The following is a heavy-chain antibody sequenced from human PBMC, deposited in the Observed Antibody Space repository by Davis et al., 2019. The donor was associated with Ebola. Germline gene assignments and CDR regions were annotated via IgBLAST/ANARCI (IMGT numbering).Heavy chain of an antibody. CDR2: IRSKTDGGTT. CDR3: AREIPDY. CDR1: GFIFSNAW. Sequence: PGGSLRLSCAASGFIFSNAWMSWVRQAPGKGLDWVGRIRSKTDGGTTDYAAPVKGRFTISRDDSKNTLYLQMNSLQIEDTAVYYCAREIPDYWGQGILVTVSS. J-gene: IGHJ4*02. V-gene: IGHV3-15*01.